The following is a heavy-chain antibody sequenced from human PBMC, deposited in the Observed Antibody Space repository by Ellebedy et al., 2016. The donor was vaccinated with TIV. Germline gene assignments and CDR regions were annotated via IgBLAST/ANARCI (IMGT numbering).Heavy chain of an antibody. D-gene: IGHD3-9*01. CDR3: GRATPRYFDVVTGYGLVDF. J-gene: IGHJ4*02. CDR1: GYTFRNHY. V-gene: IGHV1-46*01. CDR2: INPSGGPP. Sequence: AASVKVSCKASGYTFRNHYLHWVRQAPGQGLACMGVINPSGGPPRYAQKFQGRVTLTTDTSTSAVYMELSTLNSEDTAVYYCGRATPRYFDVVTGYGLVDFWGLGTLVAVSS.